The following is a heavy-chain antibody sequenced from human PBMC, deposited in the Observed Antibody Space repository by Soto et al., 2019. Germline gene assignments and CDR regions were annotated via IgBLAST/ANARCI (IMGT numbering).Heavy chain of an antibody. Sequence: EVQVLESGGGLVQPGGSLRLSCAASGLTFSSYAMSWVRQAPGKGLEWVSAIGDSGGTTYYADSVKGRFTIARDNSKNILNLQMNSLRAEGTAVYYCGKHSTGSGYSCRDYWGQGTLVTVSS. V-gene: IGHV3-23*01. D-gene: IGHD3-22*01. J-gene: IGHJ4*02. CDR2: IGDSGGTT. CDR1: GLTFSSYA. CDR3: GKHSTGSGYSCRDY.